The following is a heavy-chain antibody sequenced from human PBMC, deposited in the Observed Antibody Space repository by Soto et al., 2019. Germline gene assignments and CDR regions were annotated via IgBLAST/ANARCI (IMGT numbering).Heavy chain of an antibody. J-gene: IGHJ5*02. CDR1: GYTFTSYG. V-gene: IGHV1-18*01. Sequence: QVQLVQSGAEVKKPGASVKVSCKASGYTFTSYGISWVRQAPGQGLEWMGWISAYNGNTNYAQKLQGRVTMTTETSTSTVDMELRSLRSDATDVYYCARLPAAGLRLSWFDPWGQGTLVTVSS. CDR3: ARLPAAGLRLSWFDP. D-gene: IGHD6-13*01. CDR2: ISAYNGNT.